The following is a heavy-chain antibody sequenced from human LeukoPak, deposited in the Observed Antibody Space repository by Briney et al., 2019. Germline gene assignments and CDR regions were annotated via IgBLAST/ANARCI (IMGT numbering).Heavy chain of an antibody. D-gene: IGHD3-9*01. Sequence: GGSLRLSCAASGFTFSSYWMSWVRQAPGKGLEWVANIKQDGNEKYYVGSVKGRFTISRDNAKNSLYLQMNSLRADDTAVYYCAREDYDILAGYYPRYWGQGTLVTVSS. CDR1: GFTFSSYW. V-gene: IGHV3-7*01. CDR3: AREDYDILAGYYPRY. CDR2: IKQDGNEK. J-gene: IGHJ4*02.